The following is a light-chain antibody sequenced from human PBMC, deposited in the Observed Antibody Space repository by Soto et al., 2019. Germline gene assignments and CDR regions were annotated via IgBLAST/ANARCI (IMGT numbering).Light chain of an antibody. Sequence: QSALTQPASVSGSPGQSITISCTGTSSDVGGYNYVSWCQQLPGKAPKLMIYDVNNRPSGVSNRFSGSKSGNTASLTISGLQAEDEADYYCSSYTGSSTFVFGTGTKLTVL. J-gene: IGLJ1*01. V-gene: IGLV2-14*01. CDR3: SSYTGSSTFV. CDR1: SSDVGGYNY. CDR2: DVN.